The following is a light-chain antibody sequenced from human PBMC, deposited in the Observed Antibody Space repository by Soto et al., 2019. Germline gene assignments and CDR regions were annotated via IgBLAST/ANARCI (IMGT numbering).Light chain of an antibody. V-gene: IGKV3-20*01. CDR1: QSVTSSY. J-gene: IGKJ5*01. Sequence: EIVLTHSPGTLALSAVERATLSCSASQSVTSSYLAWYQQTPGQAPRLLIYGASTRAAGIPDRFSGSGSGTDFTLTISRLEPEDFAVYYCQQYGTSPITFGQGTRLEIK. CDR2: GAS. CDR3: QQYGTSPIT.